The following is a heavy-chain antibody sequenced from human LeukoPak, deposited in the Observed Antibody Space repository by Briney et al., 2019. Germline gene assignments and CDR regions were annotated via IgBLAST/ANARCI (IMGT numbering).Heavy chain of an antibody. CDR2: IKQDGSGA. V-gene: IGHV3-7*01. CDR1: GLTFSDYW. D-gene: IGHD1-7*01. Sequence: GGSLRLSCVVSGLTFSDYWMSWVRQAPGKGLEWVGNIKQDGSGAYYGDSVKGRFTISRDNAKNSLYLQMNNLRAEDTAVYYCARHRTFFDYWGQGALVTVSS. J-gene: IGHJ4*02. CDR3: ARHRTFFDY.